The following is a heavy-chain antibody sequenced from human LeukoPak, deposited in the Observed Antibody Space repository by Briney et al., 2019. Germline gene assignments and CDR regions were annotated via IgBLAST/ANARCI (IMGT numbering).Heavy chain of an antibody. V-gene: IGHV3-13*01. CDR1: GFTFSSFD. Sequence: GGSLRLSCAASGFTFSSFDMHWVRQPKGQGLEWVSTIGTASDTYYPGSVEGRFTLSRDNAKNSLYLQMNSLTAGDTAVYYCARGPPRGKYYYMDVWGKGTTVTVSS. CDR3: ARGPPRGKYYYMDV. D-gene: IGHD1-1*01. J-gene: IGHJ6*03. CDR2: IGTASDT.